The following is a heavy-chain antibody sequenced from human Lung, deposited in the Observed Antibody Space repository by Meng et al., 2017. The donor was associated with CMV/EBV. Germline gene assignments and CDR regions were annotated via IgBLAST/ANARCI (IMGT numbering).Heavy chain of an antibody. J-gene: IGHJ4*02. D-gene: IGHD2-15*01. CDR2: IYPGDSDT. CDR3: ARHPAFVYCSHTTACPYYFDY. CDR1: GYSFTGYW. Sequence: GESXKISCEGSGYSFTGYWIAWVRQMPGRGLEWMGIIYPGDSDTRYSPSFQGQVTIPADKSISTAYLQWSSLKASDTAMYYCARHPAFVYCSHTTACPYYFDYWGQGTLVTVSS. V-gene: IGHV5-51*01.